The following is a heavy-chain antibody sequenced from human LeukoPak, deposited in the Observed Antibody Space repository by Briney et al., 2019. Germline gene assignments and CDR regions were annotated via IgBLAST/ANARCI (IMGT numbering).Heavy chain of an antibody. CDR1: GFTFDDYA. Sequence: GGSLRLSCAASGFTFDDYAMHWVRQAPGKGLEWVSGISWNSGSIGYADSVKGRFTISRDNAKNSLYLQMNSLRAEDTALYYCAKDVVNYYDSSGYPGYFQHWGQGTLVTVSS. V-gene: IGHV3-9*01. CDR2: ISWNSGSI. CDR3: AKDVVNYYDSSGYPGYFQH. J-gene: IGHJ1*01. D-gene: IGHD3-22*01.